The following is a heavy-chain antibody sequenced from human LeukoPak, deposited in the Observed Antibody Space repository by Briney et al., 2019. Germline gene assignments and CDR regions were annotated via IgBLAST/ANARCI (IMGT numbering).Heavy chain of an antibody. CDR2: IKQDGSVK. Sequence: SGGPLRLSCAASGFNFSNYWMSWVRQAPGRGLECVANIKQDGSVKYYVDSVKGRFTISRDNAKNSQYLQMNSLRAEDTAFYYCARIGYSSSSFDYWGQGALVTVSS. CDR3: ARIGYSSSSFDY. CDR1: GFNFSNYW. J-gene: IGHJ4*02. V-gene: IGHV3-7*01. D-gene: IGHD6-6*01.